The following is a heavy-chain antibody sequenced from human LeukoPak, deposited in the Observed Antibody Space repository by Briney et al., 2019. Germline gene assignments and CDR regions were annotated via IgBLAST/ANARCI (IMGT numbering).Heavy chain of an antibody. CDR1: GGSFSGYY. CDR2: INHSGST. J-gene: IGHJ3*02. V-gene: IGHV4-34*01. Sequence: SETLSLTCAVYGGSFSGYYWSWIRQPPGKGLEWIGEINHSGSTNYNPSLKSRVTISVDTSKNQFSLKLSSVTAADTAVYYCARHYGEWEPLGAFDIWGQGTMVTVSS. D-gene: IGHD1-26*01. CDR3: ARHYGEWEPLGAFDI.